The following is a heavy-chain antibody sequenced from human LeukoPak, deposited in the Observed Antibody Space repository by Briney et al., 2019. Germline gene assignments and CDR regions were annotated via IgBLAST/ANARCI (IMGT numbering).Heavy chain of an antibody. CDR1: GGSFSGYY. D-gene: IGHD5-18*01. Sequence: SETLSLTCAVYGGSFSGYYWSWIRQPPGKGLEWIGEINHSGSTNYNPSLKSRVTISVDTSKNQFSLKLSSVTAADTAVYYCARDPVGSYGFNYWGQGTLVTVSS. CDR3: ARDPVGSYGFNY. CDR2: INHSGST. V-gene: IGHV4-34*01. J-gene: IGHJ4*02.